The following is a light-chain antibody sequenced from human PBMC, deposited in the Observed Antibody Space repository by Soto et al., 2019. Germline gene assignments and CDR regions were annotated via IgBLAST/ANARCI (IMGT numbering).Light chain of an antibody. V-gene: IGLV4-69*01. Sequence: QPVLAQPPSASASLGASVKLTCTLSSGHSSYTIAWHQQQPQKGPRYLMNLNSDGSHSKGDGIPDRFSGSSSGAERYLTISSLQSEDEADYYCQTCGTGLYVFGTGTKVTVL. J-gene: IGLJ1*01. CDR2: LNSDGSH. CDR3: QTCGTGLYV. CDR1: SGHSSYT.